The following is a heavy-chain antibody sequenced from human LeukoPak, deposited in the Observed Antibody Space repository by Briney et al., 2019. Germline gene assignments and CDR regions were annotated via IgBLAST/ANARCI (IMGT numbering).Heavy chain of an antibody. CDR2: INPNSGGK. Sequence: YMXWVGQAPGQGVEGXGRINPNSGGKNYAQKFQGRVTMTRETSNRTAYMEVSRLRSDDTAVYYCARGSYSGSYHDAFDIWGQGTMVTVSS. V-gene: IGHV1-2*06. CDR1: Y. D-gene: IGHD1-26*01. CDR3: ARGSYSGSYHDAFDI. J-gene: IGHJ3*02.